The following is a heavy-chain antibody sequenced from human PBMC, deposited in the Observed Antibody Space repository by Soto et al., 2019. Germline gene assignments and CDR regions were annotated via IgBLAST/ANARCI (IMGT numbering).Heavy chain of an antibody. V-gene: IGHV4-39*01. J-gene: IGHJ6*02. CDR2: IYYSGST. CDR3: AGTDYGDYYYYGMDV. Sequence: SETLSLTCTVSGGSISSSSYYWGWIRQPPGKGLEWIGSIYYSGSTYYNPSLKSRVTISVDTSKNQFSLKLSSVTAADTAVYYCAGTDYGDYYYYGMDVRGQGTTVTVS. D-gene: IGHD4-17*01. CDR1: GGSISSSSYY.